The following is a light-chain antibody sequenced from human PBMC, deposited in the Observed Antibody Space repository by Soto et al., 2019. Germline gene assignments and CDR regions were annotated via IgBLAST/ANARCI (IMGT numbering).Light chain of an antibody. V-gene: IGKV1-9*01. CDR3: QQLNSYPLP. Sequence: IQLTQSPSSLSASVGDRVTITCRARQGISRYLAWYQHKPGKAPKLLIYAASSLQSGGPSRFSGSGSGTDFTRTITSLQPEDFATYYCQQLNSYPLPFGGGTQVEIK. J-gene: IGKJ4*01. CDR1: QGISRY. CDR2: AAS.